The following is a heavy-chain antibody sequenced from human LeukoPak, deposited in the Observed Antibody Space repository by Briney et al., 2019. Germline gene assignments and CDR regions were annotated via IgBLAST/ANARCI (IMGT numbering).Heavy chain of an antibody. CDR3: AKGPKLLWFGELPEANWFDP. CDR2: IWADGSHE. CDR1: GFTFSSYG. D-gene: IGHD3-10*01. J-gene: IGHJ5*02. Sequence: GGSLRLSCAASGFTFSSYGMHWVRQAPGKGLEWVAVIWADGSHEIYADAVKGRFSISRDNSKKTLYLQMNSLRDEDTAVYYCAKGPKLLWFGELPEANWFDPWGQGTLVTVSS. V-gene: IGHV3-33*06.